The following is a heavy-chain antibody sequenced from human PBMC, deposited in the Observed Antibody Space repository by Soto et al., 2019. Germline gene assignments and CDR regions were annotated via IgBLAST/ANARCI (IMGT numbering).Heavy chain of an antibody. J-gene: IGHJ4*02. CDR2: IYYSAST. Sequence: SETLSLTCTVSGGSISSYYWSWIRQPPGKGLEWIGYIYYSASTNYNPSLKSRVTISVDTSKNQFSLKLSSVTAADTAVYYCARNYGSGYTFDYWGQGTLVTVSS. D-gene: IGHD5-12*01. CDR1: GGSISSYY. V-gene: IGHV4-59*08. CDR3: ARNYGSGYTFDY.